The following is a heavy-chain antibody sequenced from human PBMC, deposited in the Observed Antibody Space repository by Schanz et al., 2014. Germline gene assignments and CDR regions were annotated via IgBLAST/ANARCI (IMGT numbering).Heavy chain of an antibody. D-gene: IGHD3-9*01. CDR2: MIGSGSSV. CDR3: AKDHAGSDILTALGN. J-gene: IGHJ4*02. Sequence: EVQLVESGGGVVQPGGSLRLSCVASGFTFSIYGMSWVRQAPGKGLEWVSRMIGSGSSVFYADSVKGRFTISRDNSKNTLYLQMNSLRAEDTAVYYCAKDHAGSDILTALGNWGQGTLVTVSS. CDR1: GFTFSIYG. V-gene: IGHV3-23*04.